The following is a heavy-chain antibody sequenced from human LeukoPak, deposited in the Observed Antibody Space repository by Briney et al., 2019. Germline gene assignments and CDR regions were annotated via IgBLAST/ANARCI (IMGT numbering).Heavy chain of an antibody. D-gene: IGHD1-26*01. Sequence: SETLSLTCAVYGGSFSGYYWSWIRQPPGKGLEWIGEINHSGSNNYNPSLKSRVTISVDTSKNQFSLKLSSVTAADTAVYYCARSGSYYSNWFDPWGQGTLVTVSS. CDR2: INHSGSN. V-gene: IGHV4-34*01. CDR3: ARSGSYYSNWFDP. J-gene: IGHJ5*02. CDR1: GGSFSGYY.